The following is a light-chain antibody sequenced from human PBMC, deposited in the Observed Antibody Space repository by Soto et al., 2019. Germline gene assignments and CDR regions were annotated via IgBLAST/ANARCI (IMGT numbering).Light chain of an antibody. Sequence: QSALTQPPSASGSPGQSVAISCTGTSSDVGAYDYVSWYQQHPGNAPKLMIFEVNKRPSGVPDRFSGSKSGNTASLTVSGLQAEDEADYYCSSFAGINNVLFGGGTQLTVL. V-gene: IGLV2-8*01. CDR3: SSFAGINNVL. CDR1: SSDVGAYDY. CDR2: EVN. J-gene: IGLJ2*01.